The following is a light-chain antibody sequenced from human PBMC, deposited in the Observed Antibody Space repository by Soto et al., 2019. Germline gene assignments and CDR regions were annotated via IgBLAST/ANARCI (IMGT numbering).Light chain of an antibody. Sequence: QTVVTQPPSASGTPGQRVTISCSGSSSNVGSNPVDWYQQLPGTAPKVLIYTNNQRPAGVPDRFSGSKSGTSASLAINGLQSEDETNYYCAAWDDSLNALVFGGGTKLTVL. J-gene: IGLJ2*01. CDR1: SSNVGSNP. V-gene: IGLV1-44*01. CDR3: AAWDDSLNALV. CDR2: TNN.